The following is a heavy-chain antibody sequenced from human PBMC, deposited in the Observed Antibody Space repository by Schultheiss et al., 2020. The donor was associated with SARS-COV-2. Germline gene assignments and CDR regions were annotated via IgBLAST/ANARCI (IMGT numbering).Heavy chain of an antibody. D-gene: IGHD2-2*01. CDR2: INHSGST. V-gene: IGHV4-34*01. Sequence: SQTLSLTCAVYGGSFSGYCWSWIRQPPGKGLEWIGEINHSGSTNYNPSLKSRVTISVDTSKNQFSLKLSSVTAADTAVYYCARDRSVVVPAAMRGRWFDPWGQGTLVTVSS. J-gene: IGHJ5*02. CDR3: ARDRSVVVPAAMRGRWFDP. CDR1: GGSFSGYC.